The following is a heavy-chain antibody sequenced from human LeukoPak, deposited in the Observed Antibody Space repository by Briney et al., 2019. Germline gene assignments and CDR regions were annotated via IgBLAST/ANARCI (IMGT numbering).Heavy chain of an antibody. V-gene: IGHV4-59*08. J-gene: IGHJ4*02. CDR3: VVTQKWLAFDY. Sequence: SETLSLTCTVSGGSISGYYWSWIRQPPGKGLEWIANWRYDGSPNYTPSLESRATISLDTSKNQFSLRLTSVTAADTAVYYCVVTQKWLAFDYWGQGILVTVSS. CDR1: GGSISGYY. D-gene: IGHD6-19*01. CDR2: WRYDGSP.